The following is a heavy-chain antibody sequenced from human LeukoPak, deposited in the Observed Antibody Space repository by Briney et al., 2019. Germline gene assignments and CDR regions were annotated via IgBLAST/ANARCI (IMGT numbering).Heavy chain of an antibody. V-gene: IGHV1-69*05. CDR2: IIPIFGTA. Sequence: ASVKVSCKASGGTFSSYAISWVRQAPGQGHEWMGGIIPIFGTANYAQKFQGRVTITTDESTSTAYMELSSLRSEDTAVYYCARGVGATVWFDPWGQGTLVTVSS. D-gene: IGHD1-26*01. J-gene: IGHJ5*02. CDR1: GGTFSSYA. CDR3: ARGVGATVWFDP.